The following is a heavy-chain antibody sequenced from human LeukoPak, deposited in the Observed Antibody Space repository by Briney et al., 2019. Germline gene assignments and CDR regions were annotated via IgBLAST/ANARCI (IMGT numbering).Heavy chain of an antibody. D-gene: IGHD3-3*01. CDR1: GFTFSNYW. CDR3: VKDRDFWSGLDV. V-gene: IGHV3-7*03. Sequence: GGSLRLSCAASGFTFSNYWMTWVRQAPGKGLEWVANINRDGSERYHVDSVKGRFTISRDDAKSSLYLQMNSLKLEDTALYYCVKDRDFWSGLDVWGQGTMVTVS. CDR2: INRDGSER. J-gene: IGHJ6*02.